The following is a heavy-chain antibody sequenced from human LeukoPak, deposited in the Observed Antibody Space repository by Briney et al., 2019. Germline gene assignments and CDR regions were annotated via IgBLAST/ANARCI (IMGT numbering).Heavy chain of an antibody. CDR2: ISGSGGST. D-gene: IGHD6-19*01. CDR3: AKCIAVAGTGYYYYMDV. V-gene: IGHV3-23*01. J-gene: IGHJ6*03. CDR1: GLTFSSYG. Sequence: GGSLRLSCAASGLTFSSYGMSWVRQAPGKGLEWVSAISGSGGSTYYADSVKGRFTISRDNSKNTLYLQMNSLRAEDTAVYYCAKCIAVAGTGYYYYMDVWGKGTTVTISS.